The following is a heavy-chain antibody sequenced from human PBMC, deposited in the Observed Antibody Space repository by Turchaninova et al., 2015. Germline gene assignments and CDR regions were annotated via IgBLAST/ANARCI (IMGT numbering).Heavy chain of an antibody. CDR2: RKQDGSEK. V-gene: IGHV3-7*04. Sequence: EVQLVESGGGLVQPGGSLRLSCAASGFTFSTYWMSWVRQAPGKGVEWVANRKQDGSEKNYVYAGKGRFTISRDNAKNSLYLQMNSLRAEDTAVFYCARGYSYVVYWGQGTLVTVSS. J-gene: IGHJ4*02. D-gene: IGHD5-18*01. CDR3: ARGYSYVVY. CDR1: GFTFSTYW.